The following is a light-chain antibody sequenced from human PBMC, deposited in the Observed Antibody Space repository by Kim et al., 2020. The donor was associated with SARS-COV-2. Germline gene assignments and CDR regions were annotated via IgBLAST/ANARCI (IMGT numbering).Light chain of an antibody. Sequence: SPGERATPSGGTSQSMSSRYLAWYQQKPGQAPRRLSYGASRRATGIPDRDSGSGSGTEFTLTINRLETEDFAVYYCQKYGTSPWTFGEGTKVEIK. CDR2: GAS. CDR1: QSMSSRY. CDR3: QKYGTSPWT. V-gene: IGKV3-20*01. J-gene: IGKJ1*01.